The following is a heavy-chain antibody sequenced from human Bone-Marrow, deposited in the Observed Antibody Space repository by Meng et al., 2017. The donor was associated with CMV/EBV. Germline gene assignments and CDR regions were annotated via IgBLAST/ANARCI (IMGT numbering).Heavy chain of an antibody. CDR3: ARDLDGGSCSGGSCYPPSGAFEI. D-gene: IGHD2-15*01. J-gene: IGHJ3*02. CDR2: IIPIFGTA. Sequence: SVKVSCKASGGTFSSYAISWVRQAPGQGLEWMGGIIPIFGTANYAQKFQGRVTITTDESTSTAYMELSSLRSEDTAVYYCARDLDGGSCSGGSCYPPSGAFEIWGQGTMVTFSS. V-gene: IGHV1-69*05. CDR1: GGTFSSYA.